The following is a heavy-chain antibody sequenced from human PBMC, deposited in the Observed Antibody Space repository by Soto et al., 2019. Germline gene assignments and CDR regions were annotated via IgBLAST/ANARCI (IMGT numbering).Heavy chain of an antibody. J-gene: IGHJ5*02. CDR1: GFSFSTHG. CDR3: ARHDNYAANGLDP. D-gene: IGHD4-4*01. Sequence: QVQLVESGGGVVRPGRSLRLSCAATGFSFSTHGMHWVRQAPGKGLEWVAVIVNDGSEQDYSDSVKGRFTISRDNSKNTRYLQVTNLRADATAVYYCARHDNYAANGLDPWGQGILVTVSS. V-gene: IGHV3-33*01. CDR2: IVNDGSEQ.